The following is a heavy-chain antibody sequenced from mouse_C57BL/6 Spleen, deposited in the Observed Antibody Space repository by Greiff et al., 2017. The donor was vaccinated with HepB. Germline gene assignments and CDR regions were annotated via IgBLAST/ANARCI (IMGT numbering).Heavy chain of an antibody. CDR3: ASVYSNYEGFAY. CDR1: GYSFTSYY. CDR2: IYPGSGNT. D-gene: IGHD2-5*01. Sequence: VQLQQSGPELVKPGASVKISCKASGYSFTSYYIHWVKQRPGQGLEWIGWIYPGSGNTKYNEKFKGKATLTADTSSSTAYMQLSSLTSEDSAVYYCASVYSNYEGFAYWGQGTLVTVSA. V-gene: IGHV1-66*01. J-gene: IGHJ3*01.